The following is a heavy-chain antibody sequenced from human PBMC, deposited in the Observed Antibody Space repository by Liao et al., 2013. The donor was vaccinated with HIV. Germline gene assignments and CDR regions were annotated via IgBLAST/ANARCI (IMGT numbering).Heavy chain of an antibody. D-gene: IGHD1-26*01. CDR2: LSASGST. CDR1: RGSVSSGSFS. J-gene: IGHJ6*03. V-gene: IGHV4-61*02. CDR3: ARGREYYYYYMDV. Sequence: QVQLQESGPGLVKPSQTLSLTCTVSRGSVSSGSFSWNWIRQPAGKRLEWIGRLSASGSTTYNPSLQSRVTMSVDMSKNQFSLKLSSVTAADTAVYYCARGREYYYYYMDVWGKGTTVTVSS.